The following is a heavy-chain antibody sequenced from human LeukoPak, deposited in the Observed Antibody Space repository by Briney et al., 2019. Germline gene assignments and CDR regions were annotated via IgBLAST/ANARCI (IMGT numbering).Heavy chain of an antibody. Sequence: RASVKVSCKASGYTFTGYYMHWVRQAPGQGLEWMGWINPNSGGTNYAQKFQGRVTMTRDTSISTAYMELSRLRSDDTAVYYCARGGVVVIGDFDYWGQGTLVTVSS. J-gene: IGHJ4*02. CDR2: INPNSGGT. V-gene: IGHV1-2*02. D-gene: IGHD3-22*01. CDR3: ARGGVVVIGDFDY. CDR1: GYTFTGYY.